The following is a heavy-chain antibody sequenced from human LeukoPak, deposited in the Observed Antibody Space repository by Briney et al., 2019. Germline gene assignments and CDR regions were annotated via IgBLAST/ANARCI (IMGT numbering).Heavy chain of an antibody. Sequence: SETLSLTCTVSGYSINSGYSWAWVRQPPGKGPEWIGSIFHTWDVYYNPSLRSRVTLSIDTSRNQVSLKVTSVTAADTALYYCARVVASTSIDSWGQGILVTVSS. D-gene: IGHD2-15*01. CDR3: ARVVASTSIDS. CDR2: IFHTWDV. CDR1: GYSINSGYS. J-gene: IGHJ4*02. V-gene: IGHV4-38-2*02.